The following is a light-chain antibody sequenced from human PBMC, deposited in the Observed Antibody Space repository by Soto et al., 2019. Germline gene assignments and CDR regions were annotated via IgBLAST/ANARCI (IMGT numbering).Light chain of an antibody. CDR3: HQSYDIPT. V-gene: IGKV1-5*03. J-gene: IGKJ5*01. CDR1: QTISSW. Sequence: IRMSQSPSSFSASTGDRVTITFRASQTISSWLAWYQQKPGKAPKLLIYKASTLKSGVPSRFSGSGSGTDFTLTVSSLQPEDFATYYCHQSYDIPTFGQGTRLEIK. CDR2: KAS.